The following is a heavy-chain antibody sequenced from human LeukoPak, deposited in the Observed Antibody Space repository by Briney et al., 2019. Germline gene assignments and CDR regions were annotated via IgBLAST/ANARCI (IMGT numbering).Heavy chain of an antibody. CDR1: GGSISSYY. J-gene: IGHJ4*02. V-gene: IGHV4-59*08. D-gene: IGHD2-21*02. Sequence: SETLSLTCTVSGGSISSYYWSWIRQPPGKGLEWIGYIYYSGSTNYNPSLKSRVTISVDTSKNQFSLKLSSVTAADTAVYYCARQVAYCGGDCSYYFDYWGQGTLVTVSS. CDR2: IYYSGST. CDR3: ARQVAYCGGDCSYYFDY.